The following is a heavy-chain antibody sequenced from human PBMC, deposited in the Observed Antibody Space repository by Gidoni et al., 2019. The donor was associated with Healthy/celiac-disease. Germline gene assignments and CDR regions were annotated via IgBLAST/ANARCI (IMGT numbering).Heavy chain of an antibody. CDR3: AKYHYDSSGYY. CDR2: ISGSGCST. CDR1: GFTFSSYA. D-gene: IGHD3-22*01. J-gene: IGHJ4*02. Sequence: EVQLLESGGGLVQPGGSLRLSCAASGFTFSSYAMSWVRQAPGKGLEWVSAISGSGCSTYYADSVKGRFTIARDNSKNTLYLQMNSLRAEDTAVYYCAKYHYDSSGYYWGQGTLVTVSS. V-gene: IGHV3-23*01.